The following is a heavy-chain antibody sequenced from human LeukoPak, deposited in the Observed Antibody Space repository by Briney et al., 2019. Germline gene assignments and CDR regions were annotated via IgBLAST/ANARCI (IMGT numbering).Heavy chain of an antibody. CDR2: ISGSGGST. V-gene: IGHV3-23*01. J-gene: IGHJ4*02. Sequence: SGGSLRLTCVASGFTFTSYAMGWVRQAPGKGLEWVSAISGSGGSTYYADSVKGRFTISRDNSKNTLYLQMNSLRAEDTAVYYCAKFSAGYYDSSGPFDYWGQGTLVTVSS. CDR3: AKFSAGYYDSSGPFDY. D-gene: IGHD3-22*01. CDR1: GFTFTSYA.